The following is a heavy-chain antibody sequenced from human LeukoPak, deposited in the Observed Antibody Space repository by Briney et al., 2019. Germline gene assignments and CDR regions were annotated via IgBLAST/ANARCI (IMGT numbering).Heavy chain of an antibody. V-gene: IGHV4-34*01. D-gene: IGHD4-17*01. CDR2: INHSGST. CDR1: GGSFSGYY. Sequence: PSETLSLTCAVYGGSFSGYYWSWIRQPPGKGLEWVGEINHSGSTNYNPSLKSRVTISVDTSKNQFSLTLSSVTAADTAVYYCARGDYGDFPDYFDYWGQGTLVTVSS. J-gene: IGHJ4*02. CDR3: ARGDYGDFPDYFDY.